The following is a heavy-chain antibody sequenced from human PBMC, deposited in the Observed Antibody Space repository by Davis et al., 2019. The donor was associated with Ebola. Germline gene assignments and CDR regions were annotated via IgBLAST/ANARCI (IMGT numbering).Heavy chain of an antibody. Sequence: GESLKISCAATGFLFNTYSMHWVRQAPGKGLEWLAFISSSGSTTSTKYYADSVRGRFTISRDNAKNSVDLQMHSLRAEDTAVYYCARERLSGFWSGYPDYWGQGTLVTVSS. CDR1: GFLFNTYS. D-gene: IGHD3-3*01. J-gene: IGHJ4*02. CDR3: ARERLSGFWSGYPDY. CDR2: ISSSGSTTSTK. V-gene: IGHV3-48*04.